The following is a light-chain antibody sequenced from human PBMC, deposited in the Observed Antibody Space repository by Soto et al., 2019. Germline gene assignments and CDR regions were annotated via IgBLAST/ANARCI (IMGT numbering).Light chain of an antibody. J-gene: IGKJ5*01. CDR3: QQSYSTPSIT. CDR2: DAS. V-gene: IGKV1-39*01. Sequence: DIQMTQSPSSLSASVGDSVAITCRASQTISTYLNWYQHKPGKAXTLLIYDASSLLSGVPSRFSGSGSGTDFTLPISSLQPEDFATYYCQQSYSTPSITFGQGTRLEIK. CDR1: QTISTY.